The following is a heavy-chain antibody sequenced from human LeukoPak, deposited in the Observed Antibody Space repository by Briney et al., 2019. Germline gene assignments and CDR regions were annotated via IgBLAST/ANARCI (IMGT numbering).Heavy chain of an antibody. CDR3: ASTGVYGITMVRGVIPHAFDI. Sequence: ASVKVSCKASGYTFTSYGISWVRQAPGQGLEWMGWISAYNGNTDYAQKLQGRVTMTRDTSTSTVYMELSSLRSEGTAVYYCASTGVYGITMVRGVIPHAFDIWGQGTMVTVSS. CDR2: ISAYNGNT. J-gene: IGHJ3*02. D-gene: IGHD3-10*01. V-gene: IGHV1-18*01. CDR1: GYTFTSYG.